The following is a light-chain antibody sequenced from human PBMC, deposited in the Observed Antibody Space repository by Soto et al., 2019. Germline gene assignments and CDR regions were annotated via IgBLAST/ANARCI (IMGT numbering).Light chain of an antibody. Sequence: IGVSMSVATLSVSAGERATVSCRASQSVSSNLAWYQQKPGQAPSLLIYGASTRATGIPARFSGSGSGTEFTLTISSLQPEDVAVYCCQQYYSTLLTFGQGRLLDIK. CDR3: QQYYSTLLT. J-gene: IGKJ5*01. V-gene: IGKV3-15*01. CDR1: QSVSSN. CDR2: GAS.